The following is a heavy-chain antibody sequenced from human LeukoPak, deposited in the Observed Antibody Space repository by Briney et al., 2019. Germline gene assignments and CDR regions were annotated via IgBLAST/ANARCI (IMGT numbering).Heavy chain of an antibody. D-gene: IGHD3-10*01. Sequence: PGGSLRLSCAASGFTFSSYWMSWVRQAPGKGLEWVANIKEDGREKYYVDSVKGRFTISRDNAKNSLYLQMNSLRAEDTAVYYCARDGVTMVRGVKVLDYYYYYMDVWGKGTTVTISS. CDR1: GFTFSSYW. V-gene: IGHV3-7*01. CDR2: IKEDGREK. J-gene: IGHJ6*03. CDR3: ARDGVTMVRGVKVLDYYYYYMDV.